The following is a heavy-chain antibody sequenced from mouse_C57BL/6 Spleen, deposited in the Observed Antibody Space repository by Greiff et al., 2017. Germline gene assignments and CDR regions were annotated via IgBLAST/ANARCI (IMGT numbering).Heavy chain of an antibody. D-gene: IGHD2-2*01. CDR1: GFSLSTSGMG. J-gene: IGHJ2*01. CDR3: ARSTMVTTTEYYFDY. CDR2: IYWDDDK. Sequence: QVQLKESGPGILQSSQTLSLTCSFSGFSLSTSGMGVSWIRQPSGKGLEWLAHIYWDDDKRYNPSLKSRLTISKDTSRNQVFLKITSVDTADTATYYCARSTMVTTTEYYFDYWGQGTTLTVSS. V-gene: IGHV8-12*01.